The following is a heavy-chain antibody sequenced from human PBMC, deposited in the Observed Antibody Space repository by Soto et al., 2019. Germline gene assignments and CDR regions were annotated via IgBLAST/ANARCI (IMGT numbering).Heavy chain of an antibody. Sequence: QVQLVESGGGVVQPGRSLRLSCAASGFTFSSYAMHWVRRAPGKGLEWVAVISYDGSNKYYADSVKGRFTISRDNSKNTLYLQMNSLRAEDTAVYYCARASTNFDYWGQGTLVTVSS. CDR3: ARASTNFDY. CDR1: GFTFSSYA. J-gene: IGHJ4*02. CDR2: ISYDGSNK. V-gene: IGHV3-30-3*01.